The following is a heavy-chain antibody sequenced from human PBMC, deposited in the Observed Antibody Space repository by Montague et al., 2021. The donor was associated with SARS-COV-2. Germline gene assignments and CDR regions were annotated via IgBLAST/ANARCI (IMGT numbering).Heavy chain of an antibody. V-gene: IGHV4-59*08. J-gene: IGHJ3*02. CDR1: GGSISSYY. Sequence: SETLSLTCSVSGGSISSYYWSWIRQPPGKGLEWIGYIYYSGSTDYNSSLKSRVTISVDTSQNQFSLKLSSVTAADTAVYYCARRGQGTMVRGVIISAFDIWGQGTMVTVSS. CDR2: IYYSGST. D-gene: IGHD3-10*01. CDR3: ARRGQGTMVRGVIISAFDI.